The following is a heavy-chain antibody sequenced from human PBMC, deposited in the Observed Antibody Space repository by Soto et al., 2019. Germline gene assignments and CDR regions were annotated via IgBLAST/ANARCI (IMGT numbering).Heavy chain of an antibody. V-gene: IGHV4-4*02. CDR2: IYHSGST. D-gene: IGHD3-16*01. Sequence: QVQLQESGPGLVKPSGTLSLSCAVSGGSISSSHWWTWVRQPPGKGLEWIGEIYHSGSTNYNPSLKGRVTIAVDTSRNQFSLNLSSVTAADTAVYYCARSGGGEEYWGQGILVTVSS. CDR1: GGSISSSHW. CDR3: ARSGGGEEY. J-gene: IGHJ4*02.